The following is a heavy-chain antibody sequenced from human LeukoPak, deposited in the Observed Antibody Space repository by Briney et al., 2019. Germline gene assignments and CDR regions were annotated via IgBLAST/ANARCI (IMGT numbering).Heavy chain of an antibody. V-gene: IGHV4-39*07. CDR1: GGSISSSSYY. J-gene: IGHJ4*02. CDR3: AREGSGYSYDY. CDR2: IYYSGST. Sequence: SETLSLTCTVSGGSISSSSYYWGWIRQPPGKGLEWIGSIYYSGSTYYNPSLKSRVTISVDTSKNQFSLKLSSVTAADTAVYYCAREGSGYSYDYWGQGTLVTVSS. D-gene: IGHD5-18*01.